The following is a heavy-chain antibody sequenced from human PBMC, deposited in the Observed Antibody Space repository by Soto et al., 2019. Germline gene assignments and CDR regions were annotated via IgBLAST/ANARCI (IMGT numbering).Heavy chain of an antibody. CDR3: GKGLSIAAIDY. Sequence: EVQLVESGGGLVQPGRSLRLSCTASGFTFDDYAMQWVRQAPGKGLEWVSGITWNSDNIGYADSVRGRFTISRDNARNSLYLQMNSLRAEDTALYFCGKGLSIAAIDYWGQGTLVTVSS. CDR1: GFTFDDYA. V-gene: IGHV3-9*01. CDR2: ITWNSDNI. D-gene: IGHD6-13*01. J-gene: IGHJ4*02.